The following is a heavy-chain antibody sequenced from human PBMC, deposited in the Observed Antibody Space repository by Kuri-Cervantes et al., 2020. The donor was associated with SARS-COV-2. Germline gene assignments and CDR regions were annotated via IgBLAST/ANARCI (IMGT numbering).Heavy chain of an antibody. V-gene: IGHV3-23*01. CDR3: ARGGMVRGVHYYYYYYMDV. Sequence: GESLKISCAASGFTFSSYAMSWVRQAPGKGLEWVSAISGSGGSTYYADSVKGRFTISRDNSKNTLYLQMNSLRAEDTAVYYCARGGMVRGVHYYYYYYMDVWGKAIT. J-gene: IGHJ6*03. CDR1: GFTFSSYA. CDR2: ISGSGGST. D-gene: IGHD3-10*01.